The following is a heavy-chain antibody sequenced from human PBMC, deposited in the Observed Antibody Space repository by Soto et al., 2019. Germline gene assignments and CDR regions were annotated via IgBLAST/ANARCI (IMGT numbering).Heavy chain of an antibody. CDR2: ASYDGSYK. CDR1: GFTFSSFG. Sequence: QVQLVESGGGVVQPGRSLRLSCAASGFTFSSFGMHWVRQAPGKGLEWVAVASYDGSYKYYADSVKGRFTISRDNSKNTLYLQMNSLRAEXXAVYYCAXXXXVXXTTPXFDYWGQGTLVTVSS. D-gene: IGHD1-1*01. V-gene: IGHV3-30*18. J-gene: IGHJ4*02. CDR3: AXXXXVXXTTPXFDY.